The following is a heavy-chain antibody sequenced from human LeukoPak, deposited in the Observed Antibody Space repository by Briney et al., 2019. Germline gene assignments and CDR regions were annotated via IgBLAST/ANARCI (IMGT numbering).Heavy chain of an antibody. J-gene: IGHJ4*02. CDR1: GGSFSGYY. CDR3: GRDSTVTRKIDY. D-gene: IGHD4-17*01. V-gene: IGHV4-34*01. CDR2: INHSGST. Sequence: SETLSLTCAVYGGSFSGYYWSWIRQPPGKGLEWIGEINHSGSTNYNPSLKSRVTISVDTSKNQFSLKLSSVTAADTAVYYCGRDSTVTRKIDYWGQGTLVTVSS.